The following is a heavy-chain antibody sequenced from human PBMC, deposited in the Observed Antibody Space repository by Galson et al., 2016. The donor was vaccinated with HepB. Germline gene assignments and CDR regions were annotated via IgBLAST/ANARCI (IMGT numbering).Heavy chain of an antibody. CDR1: GFTFRIYH. J-gene: IGHJ4*02. Sequence: SLRLSCAASGFTFRIYHMTWVRQAPGKGLEWVSAISSGGSTYYAYSVKGRFSISRDNSKTILYLQMNSLRVEDTAVYYCARRDGDMQPSDYWGQGTLVTVSS. CDR3: ARRDGDMQPSDY. D-gene: IGHD5-24*01. V-gene: IGHV3-23*01. CDR2: ISSGGST.